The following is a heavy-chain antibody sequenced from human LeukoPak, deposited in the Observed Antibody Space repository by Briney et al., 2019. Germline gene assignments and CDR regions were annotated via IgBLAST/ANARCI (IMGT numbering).Heavy chain of an antibody. CDR2: IWYDGTNK. CDR3: ARDQRGFSYSKYYFDY. Sequence: GGSLRLSCAASGFSFSSYGMHLVRQAPGKGLEWVAVIWYDGTNKYYADSVKGRFTISRDNSKNTLYLQMNSLRAEDTAVCYCARDQRGFSYSKYYFDYWGQGTLVTVSS. V-gene: IGHV3-33*01. D-gene: IGHD5-18*01. CDR1: GFSFSSYG. J-gene: IGHJ4*02.